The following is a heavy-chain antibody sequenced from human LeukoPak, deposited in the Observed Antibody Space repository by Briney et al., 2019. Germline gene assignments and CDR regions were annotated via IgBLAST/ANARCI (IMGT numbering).Heavy chain of an antibody. CDR2: INGFGGST. Sequence: PGGSLRLSCAASGFTFSSYAMAWIRQAPGKGLQWISGINGFGGSTYYAYSVKGRFTISRDNSKNTLYLQMNSLRVEDTAVYYCAKRDYSDSSGYASLFDHWGQGSQVTVSS. CDR3: AKRDYSDSSGYASLFDH. J-gene: IGHJ4*02. CDR1: GFTFSSYA. D-gene: IGHD3-22*01. V-gene: IGHV3-23*01.